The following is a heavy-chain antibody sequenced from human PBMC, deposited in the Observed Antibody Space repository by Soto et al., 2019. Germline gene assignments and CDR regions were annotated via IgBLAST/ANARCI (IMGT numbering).Heavy chain of an antibody. CDR3: ARGGGYCSSTSCYTAYYYGMDV. D-gene: IGHD2-2*02. V-gene: IGHV1-18*01. J-gene: IGHJ6*02. CDR1: GCTFTSYV. Sequence: ASVKVSCKASGCTFTSYVISWVRQAPGQGLEWMGWISAYNGNTNYAQKLQGRVTMTTDTSTSTAYMELRSLRSDDTAVYYCARGGGYCSSTSCYTAYYYGMDVWGQGTTVTVSS. CDR2: ISAYNGNT.